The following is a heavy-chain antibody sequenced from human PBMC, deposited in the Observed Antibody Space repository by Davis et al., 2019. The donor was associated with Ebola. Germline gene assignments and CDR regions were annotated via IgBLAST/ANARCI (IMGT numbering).Heavy chain of an antibody. CDR3: AKVRGQLPTHDAFDI. Sequence: GESLKISCAASGFIFSKSWMSWVRQAPGKGLEWVSAISGSGGSTYYADSVKGRFTISRDNSKNTLYLQMNSLRAEDTAVYYCAKVRGQLPTHDAFDIWGQGTMVTVSS. CDR1: GFIFSKSW. D-gene: IGHD2-2*01. V-gene: IGHV3-23*01. CDR2: ISGSGGST. J-gene: IGHJ3*02.